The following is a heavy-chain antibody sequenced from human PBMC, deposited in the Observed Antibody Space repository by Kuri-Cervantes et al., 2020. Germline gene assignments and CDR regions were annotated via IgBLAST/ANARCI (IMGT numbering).Heavy chain of an antibody. CDR1: GLTFTNYG. Sequence: GGSLRLSCAASGLTFTNYGMHWVRQAPGKGLEWVAIISFDGSNKYYADSVKGRFTISRDNSKNTLYLQMNSLIPEDTAVYFCAKSSGVGATGSLFFDYWGHGTLVTVSS. V-gene: IGHV3-30*18. CDR2: ISFDGSNK. D-gene: IGHD1-26*01. J-gene: IGHJ4*01. CDR3: AKSSGVGATGSLFFDY.